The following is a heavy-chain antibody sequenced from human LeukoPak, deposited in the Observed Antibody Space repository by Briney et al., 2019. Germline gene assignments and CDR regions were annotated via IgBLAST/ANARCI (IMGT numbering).Heavy chain of an antibody. CDR1: GFTFSTYW. Sequence: PGGSLRLSCAVSGFTFSTYWMSWVRQAPGKGLEWVANIKQDGSEKYYVDSVKGRFTISRDNVKNSLYLQMNSLRAEDTAVYYCARDWAYTGGSYGADWGQGTLVTVSS. J-gene: IGHJ4*02. V-gene: IGHV3-7*01. D-gene: IGHD1-26*01. CDR3: ARDWAYTGGSYGAD. CDR2: IKQDGSEK.